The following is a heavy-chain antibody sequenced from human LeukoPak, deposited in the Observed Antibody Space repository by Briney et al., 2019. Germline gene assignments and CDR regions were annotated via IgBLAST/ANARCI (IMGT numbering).Heavy chain of an antibody. J-gene: IGHJ5*02. CDR1: GGTFSSYA. V-gene: IGHV1-69*06. CDR3: ASGYCSSTSCYWFDP. Sequence: ASVKVSCKASGGTFSSYAISWVRQAPGQGLEWMGGIIPIFGTANYAQKFQGRVTITADKSTSTAYMELSSLRSEDTAVYYCASGYCSSTSCYWFDPWGQGTLVTVSS. D-gene: IGHD2-2*01. CDR2: IIPIFGTA.